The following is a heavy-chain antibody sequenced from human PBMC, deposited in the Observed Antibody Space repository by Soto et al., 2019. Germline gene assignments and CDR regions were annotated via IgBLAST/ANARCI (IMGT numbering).Heavy chain of an antibody. CDR3: ANLPRYHRPYS. J-gene: IGHJ4*02. D-gene: IGHD2-2*01. CDR1: GFTFSNYA. Sequence: EVQLLDSGGGLVQPGGSLRLSCAASGFTFSNYAMSWVRQAPGKGLEWVSTISTSGSDTYYADSVKGRFTLSRDNSKNTLYLQMNSLRAEDTAIYYCANLPRYHRPYSWGQGTLVTVSS. V-gene: IGHV3-23*01. CDR2: ISTSGSDT.